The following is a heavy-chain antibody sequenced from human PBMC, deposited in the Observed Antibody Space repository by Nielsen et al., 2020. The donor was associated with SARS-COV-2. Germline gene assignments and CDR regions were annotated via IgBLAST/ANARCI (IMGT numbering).Heavy chain of an antibody. J-gene: IGHJ6*03. D-gene: IGHD6-13*01. CDR2: INSDGSST. V-gene: IGHV3-74*01. CDR3: ARDPAGRLRSWYRVGYYMDV. CDR1: GFTFSSYW. Sequence: GESLKISCAASGFTFSSYWMHWVRQAPGKGLVWVSRINSDGSSTSYADSVKGRFTISRDNAKNTLYLQMNSLRAEDTAVYYCARDPAGRLRSWYRVGYYMDVWGKGTTVTVSS.